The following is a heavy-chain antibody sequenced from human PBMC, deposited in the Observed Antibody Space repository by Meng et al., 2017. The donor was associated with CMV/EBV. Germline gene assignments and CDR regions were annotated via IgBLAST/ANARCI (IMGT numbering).Heavy chain of an antibody. CDR1: GYTFTSYG. V-gene: IGHV1-18*01. CDR2: ISAYNGNT. CDR3: ARDPAWSVITPRRGFDY. D-gene: IGHD2-15*01. J-gene: IGHJ4*02. Sequence: QVQLGQVGAEVKKPGAPVKVSCKASGYTFTSYGISWVRQAPGQGLEWMGWISAYNGNTNYAQKLQGRVTMTTDTSTSTAYMELRSLRSDDTAVYYCARDPAWSVITPRRGFDYWGQGTLVTVSS.